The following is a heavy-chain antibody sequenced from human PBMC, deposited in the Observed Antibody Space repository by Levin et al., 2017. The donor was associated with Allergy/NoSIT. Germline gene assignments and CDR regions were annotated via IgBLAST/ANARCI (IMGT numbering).Heavy chain of an antibody. CDR3: ARACFKLERPHNCAFDI. CDR2: ISVYNDNT. J-gene: IGHJ3*02. Sequence: ASVKVSCKASGYSFTNYGISWVRQAPGQGLEWMGWISVYNDNTNYLQKLQGRVTLTTDTSTSTAYMELRSLRSDDTALYYCARACFKLERPHNCAFDIWGQGTMVTVSS. D-gene: IGHD1-1*01. V-gene: IGHV1-18*01. CDR1: GYSFTNYG.